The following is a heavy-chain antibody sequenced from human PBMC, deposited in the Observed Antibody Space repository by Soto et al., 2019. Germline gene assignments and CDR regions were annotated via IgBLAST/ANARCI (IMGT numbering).Heavy chain of an antibody. CDR2: INAGNGNT. J-gene: IGHJ4*02. Sequence: QVQLVQSGAEVKKPGASVKVSCKASGYTFTSYAMHWVRQAPGQRLEWMGWINAGNGNTKYSQKFQGRVTITRDTSASTADMELSSLRSEDTAVYYCARVHPYCDYADYWGQRTLVTVSS. CDR1: GYTFTSYA. V-gene: IGHV1-3*01. CDR3: ARVHPYCDYADY. D-gene: IGHD2-8*02.